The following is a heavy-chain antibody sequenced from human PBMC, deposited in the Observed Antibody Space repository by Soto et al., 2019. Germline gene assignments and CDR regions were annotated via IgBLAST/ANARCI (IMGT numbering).Heavy chain of an antibody. D-gene: IGHD3-22*01. J-gene: IGHJ5*02. CDR3: ARAPYYYDSSGYYYFWLDP. CDR2: IYTSGST. V-gene: IGHV4-4*07. CDR1: GGSISSYY. Sequence: PSETLSLTCTVSGGSISSYYWSWIRQPAGKGLEWIGRIYTSGSTNYNPSLKSRVTMSVDTSKNQFSLKLSSVTAADTAVYYCARAPYYYDSSGYYYFWLDPWGQGTLVTVSS.